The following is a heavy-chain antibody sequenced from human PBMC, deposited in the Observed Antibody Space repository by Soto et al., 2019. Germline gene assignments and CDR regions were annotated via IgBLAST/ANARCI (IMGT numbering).Heavy chain of an antibody. Sequence: ASVKVSCKASGYTFTSYYMHWVRQAPGQGLEWMGIINPSGGSTSYAQKFQGRVTMTRDTSTSTVYMELSSLRSEDTAVYYCASHVVDYYDSSGYYYPFDYWGQGTLVTVSS. J-gene: IGHJ4*02. V-gene: IGHV1-46*03. CDR3: ASHVVDYYDSSGYYYPFDY. D-gene: IGHD3-22*01. CDR1: GYTFTSYY. CDR2: INPSGGST.